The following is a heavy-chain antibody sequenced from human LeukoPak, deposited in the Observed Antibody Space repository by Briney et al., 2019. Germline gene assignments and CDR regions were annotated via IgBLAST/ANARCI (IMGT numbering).Heavy chain of an antibody. V-gene: IGHV3-20*04. CDR2: INWNGGST. J-gene: IGHJ3*02. D-gene: IGHD1-26*01. CDR3: ARASSLSQRAFDI. CDR1: GFTFDDYG. Sequence: GGSLRLSCAASGFTFDDYGMSWVRQAPEKGLEWVSNINWNGGSTGYADSVRGRFTISRDNAKNSLYLQMNSLRAEDTALYYCARASSLSQRAFDIWGPGTMVTVSS.